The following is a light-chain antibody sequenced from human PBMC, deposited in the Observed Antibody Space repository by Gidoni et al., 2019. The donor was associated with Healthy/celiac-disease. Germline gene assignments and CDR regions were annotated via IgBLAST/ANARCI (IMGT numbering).Light chain of an antibody. Sequence: DIQMTQSPSTLSASVGDRVTITCRASQSISSWLAWYQQKPGKAPKLLIYKASSSESGVPSRFSGSGSGTEFTLTISSLQPDDFATYYCQQYNSYSWFFGQGTKLEIK. CDR1: QSISSW. CDR3: QQYNSYSWF. J-gene: IGKJ2*01. CDR2: KAS. V-gene: IGKV1-5*03.